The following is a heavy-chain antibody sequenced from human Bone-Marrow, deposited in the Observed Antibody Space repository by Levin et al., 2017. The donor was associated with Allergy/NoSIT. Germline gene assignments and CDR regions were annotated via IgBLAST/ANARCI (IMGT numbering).Heavy chain of an antibody. CDR3: ARRARAGGYDGYNWFDP. V-gene: IGHV4-59*08. D-gene: IGHD5-12*01. CDR2: IYHGGHT. CDR1: GDSVSHYY. J-gene: IGHJ5*02. Sequence: PSETLSLTCAVSGDSVSHYYWSWIRQSPGKGLEWIGYIYHGGHTDYSPSLKSRVTISVDTSKNQFSLSLTSVTAADTAVFFCARRARAGGYDGYNWFDPWGQGTLVTVSS.